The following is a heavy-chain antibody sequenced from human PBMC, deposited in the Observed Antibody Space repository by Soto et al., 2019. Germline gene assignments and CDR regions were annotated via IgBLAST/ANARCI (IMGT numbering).Heavy chain of an antibody. J-gene: IGHJ6*02. CDR1: GFTFTSSA. V-gene: IGHV1-58*01. CDR2: IVVGSGNT. CDR3: AAFALDLLTGSGTYGVDV. Sequence: SVKVSCKASGFTFTSSAVQWVRQARGQRLEWIGWIVVGSGNTNYAQKFQERVTITRDMSTSTAYMELSSLRSEDTAVYYCAAFALDLLTGSGTYGVDVWGQGTTVTVAS. D-gene: IGHD3-9*01.